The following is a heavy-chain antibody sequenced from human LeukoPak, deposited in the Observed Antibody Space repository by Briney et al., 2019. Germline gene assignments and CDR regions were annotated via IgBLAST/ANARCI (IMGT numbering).Heavy chain of an antibody. V-gene: IGHV3-23*01. Sequence: GGSLRLSCAASGFTFSSYAMSWVRQAPGKGLEWVSAISGSSGSTYYADSVKGRFTISRDNSKNTLYLQMNSLRAEDTAVYYCAKDQGGSSGWYEVYYYYYGMNVWGQGTTVTVSS. D-gene: IGHD6-19*01. CDR3: AKDQGGSSGWYEVYYYYYGMNV. CDR1: GFTFSSYA. J-gene: IGHJ6*02. CDR2: ISGSSGST.